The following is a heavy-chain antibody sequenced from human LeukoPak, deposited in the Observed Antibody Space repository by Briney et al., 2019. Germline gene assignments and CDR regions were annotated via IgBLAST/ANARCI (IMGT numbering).Heavy chain of an antibody. CDR3: ARVGGYCSGGSCYRRNFDY. CDR1: GGSPSGYY. J-gene: IGHJ4*02. CDR2: ITISGRT. V-gene: IGHV4-34*01. Sequence: SETLSLTCAVYGGSPSGYYWSWIRPRPGEGVWWRGEITISGRTTNNPSLKSRVTISVDTSKNQFSLKLSSVTAADTAVYYCARVGGYCSGGSCYRRNFDYWGQGTLVTVSS. D-gene: IGHD2-15*01.